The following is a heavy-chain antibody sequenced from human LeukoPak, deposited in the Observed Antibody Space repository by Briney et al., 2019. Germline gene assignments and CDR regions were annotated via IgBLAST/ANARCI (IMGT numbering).Heavy chain of an antibody. V-gene: IGHV4-4*07. CDR2: ISTSGNT. D-gene: IGHD5-24*01. CDR3: ARGEENYFDY. Sequence: SETLSLTCTVSGGSISSYYWTWIRQPAGKGLEWIGRISTSGNTNYTPSLKSRVTMSVDTSRNQFSLKLTSVTAADAAVYYCARGEENYFDYWGQGALVTVSS. J-gene: IGHJ4*02. CDR1: GGSISSYY.